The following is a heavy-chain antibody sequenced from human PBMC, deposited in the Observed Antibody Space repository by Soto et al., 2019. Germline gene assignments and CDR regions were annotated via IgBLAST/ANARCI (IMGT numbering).Heavy chain of an antibody. D-gene: IGHD3-9*01. CDR3: ARLEGLATISYYFDY. J-gene: IGHJ4*02. V-gene: IGHV4-39*01. Sequence: QLQLQESGPGLVKPSETLSLTCSVSGDSINSDNYYWGWIRQPPGKGLEWIGSIYYRGNTYYNPSLKTRVTISLDKSKSRFSLKLNSVTAADPAVYFCARLEGLATISYYFDYWGQGTLVTVSS. CDR2: IYYRGNT. CDR1: GDSINSDNYY.